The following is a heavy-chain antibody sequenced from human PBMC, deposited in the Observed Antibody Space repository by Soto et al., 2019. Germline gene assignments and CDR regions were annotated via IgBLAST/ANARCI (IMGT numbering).Heavy chain of an antibody. V-gene: IGHV5-51*01. J-gene: IGHJ5*02. CDR3: ARSRAPGIAVAGTSWFDP. Sequence: GESLKISCKGSGYSFTSYWIGWVRQMPGKGLEWMGIIYPGDSDTRYSPSFQGQVTISADKSISTAYLQWSSLKASDTAMYYCARSRAPGIAVAGTSWFDPWGQGTLVTVPQ. CDR2: IYPGDSDT. D-gene: IGHD6-19*01. CDR1: GYSFTSYW.